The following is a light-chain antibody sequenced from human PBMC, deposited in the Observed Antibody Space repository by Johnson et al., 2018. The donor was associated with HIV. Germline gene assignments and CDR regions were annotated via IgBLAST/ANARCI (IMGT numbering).Light chain of an antibody. V-gene: IGLV1-51*01. Sequence: SVLTQPPSVSAAPGQRVTRSYSGSRSNIGNNFVSWFRQLPLRAPKVLIYDNNKRPSGIPDRFSGSKSGTLATLDITGLQTGAEADYYCGTWDTSPSGGGVFGTGTKVTVL. CDR1: RSNIGNNF. CDR3: GTWDTSPSGGGV. CDR2: DNN. J-gene: IGLJ1*01.